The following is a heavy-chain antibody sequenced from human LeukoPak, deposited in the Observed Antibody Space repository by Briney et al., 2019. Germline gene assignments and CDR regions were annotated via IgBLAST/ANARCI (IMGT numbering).Heavy chain of an antibody. Sequence: GGTLRLSCAASGISFSSHNLNWFRKAPGKGPGWVSFISSDGRPMYYEDSVKGRFTISRDNAKASLFLHLDSLTADDTAVYYCAREAPDWDVPDYWGQGTLIIV. V-gene: IGHV3-21*01. CDR1: GISFSSHN. CDR3: AREAPDWDVPDY. D-gene: IGHD1-1*01. J-gene: IGHJ4*02. CDR2: ISSDGRPM.